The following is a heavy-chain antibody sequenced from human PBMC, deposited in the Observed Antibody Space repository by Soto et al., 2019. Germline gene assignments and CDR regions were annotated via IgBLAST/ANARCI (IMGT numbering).Heavy chain of an antibody. D-gene: IGHD2-15*01. J-gene: IGHJ6*02. V-gene: IGHV4-59*08. Sequence: QVQLQESGRGLVKPSETLSLTCTVSGGSISSYYWSWIRQPPGKGLEWIGYIYYSGSTNYNPSLKSRVTISVDTSKNQFSLKLSSVTAADTAVYYCARSERWSYYYYGMDVWGQGTTVTVSS. CDR3: ARSERWSYYYYGMDV. CDR2: IYYSGST. CDR1: GGSISSYY.